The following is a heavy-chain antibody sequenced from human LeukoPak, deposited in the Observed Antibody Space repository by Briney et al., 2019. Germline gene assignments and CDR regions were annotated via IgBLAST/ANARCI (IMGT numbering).Heavy chain of an antibody. CDR2: IYYSGST. CDR3: ARGDQLLLAS. J-gene: IGHJ4*02. D-gene: IGHD2-2*01. CDR1: GGSISSYY. Sequence: ASETLSLTCTVSGGSISSYYWSWIRQPPGKGLEWIGYIYYSGSTNYNPSLKSRVTISVDTSKNQFSLKLSSVTAADTAVYYCARGDQLLLASWGQGTLVTVSS. V-gene: IGHV4-59*01.